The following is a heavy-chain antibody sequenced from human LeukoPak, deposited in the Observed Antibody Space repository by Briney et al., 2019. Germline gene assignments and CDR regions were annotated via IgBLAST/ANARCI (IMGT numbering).Heavy chain of an antibody. Sequence: SETLSLTCAVYGGSFSGYYWSWIRQPPGKGLEWIGEINHSGSTNYNPSLKSRVTISVDTSENQFSLKLSSVTAADTAVYYCARGLPRYYDILTGYQRYYYYGMDVWGQGTTVTVSS. CDR1: GGSFSGYY. CDR2: INHSGST. D-gene: IGHD3-9*01. J-gene: IGHJ6*02. CDR3: ARGLPRYYDILTGYQRYYYYGMDV. V-gene: IGHV4-34*01.